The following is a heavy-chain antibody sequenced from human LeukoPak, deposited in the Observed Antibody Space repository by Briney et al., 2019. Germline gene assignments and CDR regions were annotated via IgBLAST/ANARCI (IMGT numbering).Heavy chain of an antibody. CDR2: IILIFDTA. J-gene: IGHJ4*02. CDR3: ARCLGGRCDYFDY. D-gene: IGHD3-16*01. Sequence: SVKVSCKASGGTFSSYAISWVRQAPGQGLEWMGGIILIFDTANYAQKFKGRLTITADKSTSTAYMELSSLRSEDTAVYYCARCLGGRCDYFDYWGQGTLVTVSS. V-gene: IGHV1-69*06. CDR1: GGTFSSYA.